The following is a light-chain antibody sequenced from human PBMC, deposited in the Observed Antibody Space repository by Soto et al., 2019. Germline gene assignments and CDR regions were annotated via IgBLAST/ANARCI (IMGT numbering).Light chain of an antibody. CDR2: DAS. Sequence: EVVLRQSPDTLSLSPGERATLSCRASQSVSSRYLAWYQQKPGQAPRLLIYDASNRATGIPARFSGSGSGTDFTLTISSLEPEDSAVYYCQQRSNWQDTFGQGTRLE. V-gene: IGKV3D-20*02. CDR1: QSVSSRY. CDR3: QQRSNWQDT. J-gene: IGKJ5*01.